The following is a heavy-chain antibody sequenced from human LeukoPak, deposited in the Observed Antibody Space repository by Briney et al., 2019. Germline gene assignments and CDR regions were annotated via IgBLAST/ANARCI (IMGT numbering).Heavy chain of an antibody. CDR1: GFTFSSYS. J-gene: IGHJ3*02. CDR3: ARDNPILEPDAFDI. CDR2: ISSSSSYI. D-gene: IGHD1-1*01. V-gene: IGHV3-21*01. Sequence: PGGSLRLSCAASGFTFSSYSMNWVRQAPGEGLEWVSSISSSSSYIYYADSVKGRFTISRDNAKNSLYLQMNSLRAEDTAVYYCARDNPILEPDAFDIWGQGTMVTVSS.